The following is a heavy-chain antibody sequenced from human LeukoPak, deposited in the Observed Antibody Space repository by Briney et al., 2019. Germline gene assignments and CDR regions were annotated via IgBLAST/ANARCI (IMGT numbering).Heavy chain of an antibody. J-gene: IGHJ4*02. D-gene: IGHD5-18*01. CDR3: ARADWDTAMIDY. CDR2: ISNSGGST. Sequence: GGSLRLSCAASGFTFSRFGVSWVRQAPGKGLEWVSAISNSGGSTYYADSVKGRFTISRDNAKNSLYLQMNSLRAEDTAVYYCARADWDTAMIDYWGQGTLVTVSS. CDR1: GFTFSRFG. V-gene: IGHV3-23*01.